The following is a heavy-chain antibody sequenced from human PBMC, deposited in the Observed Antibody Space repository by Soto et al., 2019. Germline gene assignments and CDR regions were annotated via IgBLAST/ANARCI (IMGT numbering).Heavy chain of an antibody. Sequence: SETLSLTCRGCSDSIGSCYWSWSRQPPGKGREWSGYIYYSGSRNYNPSPKSRVTISVDTSKNQFSLKRCSVTAADTAVYYGARVGYSSGSLSWDLGGQGTL. CDR2: IYYSGSR. V-gene: IGHV4-59*01. CDR3: ARVGYSSGSLSWDL. J-gene: IGHJ5*02. CDR1: SDSIGSCY. D-gene: IGHD5-18*01.